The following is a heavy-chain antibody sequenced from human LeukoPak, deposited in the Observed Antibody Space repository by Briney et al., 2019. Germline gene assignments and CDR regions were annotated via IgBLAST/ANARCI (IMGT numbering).Heavy chain of an antibody. D-gene: IGHD6-6*01. CDR1: GFTFSSYA. CDR2: ISGSGGST. Sequence: GGSLRLSCAASGFTFSSYAMSWVRQAPGKWLEWVSAISGSGGSTYYADSVKGRFTISRDNSKNTLYLQMNSLRAEDAAVYYCAKDRRYSSSSDYWGQGTLVTVSS. V-gene: IGHV3-23*01. CDR3: AKDRRYSSSSDY. J-gene: IGHJ4*02.